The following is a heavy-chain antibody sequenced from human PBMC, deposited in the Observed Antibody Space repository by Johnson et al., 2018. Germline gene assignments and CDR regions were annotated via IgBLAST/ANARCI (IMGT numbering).Heavy chain of an antibody. J-gene: IGHJ3*02. V-gene: IGHV3-30*18. Sequence: QVQLVQSGGGLVKPGGSLRLSCAASGFTFSSYSMHWVRQAPGKGLEWVAIISFDGSKKDYVDSVKGRFTISRDSSKNTLFLQMNSLRAEDTAVYFCAKDRLSGTYLSSTFDIWGQGTMVTVSS. CDR1: GFTFSSYS. CDR3: AKDRLSGTYLSSTFDI. D-gene: IGHD1-26*01. CDR2: ISFDGSKK.